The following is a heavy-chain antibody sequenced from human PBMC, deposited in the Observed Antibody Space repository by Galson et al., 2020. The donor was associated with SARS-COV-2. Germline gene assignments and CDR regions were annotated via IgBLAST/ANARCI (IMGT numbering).Heavy chain of an antibody. CDR1: GGSINGYD. V-gene: IGHV4-59*08. J-gene: IGHJ5*01. CDR2: IYYSGST. CDR3: ARLLVPSAIVDS. Sequence: ETSETLSLTCAVSGGSINGYDWSWIRQSPGKGLQWIGHIYYSGSTTYNPSLKSRVTISVDTSKMQFSLKLSSVTAADTGVYYCARLLVPSAIVDSWGQGTLVTVSS. D-gene: IGHD2-2*01.